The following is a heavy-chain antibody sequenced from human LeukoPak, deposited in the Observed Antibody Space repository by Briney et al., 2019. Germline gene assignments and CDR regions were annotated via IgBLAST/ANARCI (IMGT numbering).Heavy chain of an antibody. Sequence: PSETLSLTCTVSGGSISSSSYYWGWIRQPPGKGLEWIGEIHDGGSTTYHPSLKSRVTISVDKSKNQFSLTLTSVTAADTAVYFCARGAHYAWNSWGQGTLVTVSS. D-gene: IGHD3-16*01. V-gene: IGHV4-39*07. CDR1: GGSISSSSYY. J-gene: IGHJ4*02. CDR2: IHDGGST. CDR3: ARGAHYAWNS.